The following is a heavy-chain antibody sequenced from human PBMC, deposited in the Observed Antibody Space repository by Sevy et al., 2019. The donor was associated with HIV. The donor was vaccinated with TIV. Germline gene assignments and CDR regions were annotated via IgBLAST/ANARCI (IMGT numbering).Heavy chain of an antibody. V-gene: IGHV3-73*01. CDR2: IRSKANSYAT. CDR1: GFTFSGSA. Sequence: GGSLRLSCAASGFTFSGSAMHWVRQASGKGLEWVGRIRSKANSYATAYAASGKGRFTLSRKDSKNTAYLQMNSLKTQETAVYYCTRHPSPFGSRPYSYYGIDVWGQGTTVTVSS. D-gene: IGHD1-26*01. CDR3: TRHPSPFGSRPYSYYGIDV. J-gene: IGHJ6*02.